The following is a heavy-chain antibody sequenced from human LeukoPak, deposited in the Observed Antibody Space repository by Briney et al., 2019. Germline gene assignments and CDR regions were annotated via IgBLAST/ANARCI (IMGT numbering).Heavy chain of an antibody. CDR2: VYYSGST. V-gene: IGHV4-61*01. J-gene: IGHJ3*02. CDR1: GGSVSSGSYY. D-gene: IGHD5-24*01. CDR3: ARGGEMATIRAGAFDI. Sequence: PSETLSLTCTVSGGSVSSGSYYWTWIRQPPGKGLEWIGYVYYSGSTNYNPSLKSRVTISVDTSKNQFSLKLSSVTAADTAVYYCARGGEMATIRAGAFDIWGQGTMVTVSS.